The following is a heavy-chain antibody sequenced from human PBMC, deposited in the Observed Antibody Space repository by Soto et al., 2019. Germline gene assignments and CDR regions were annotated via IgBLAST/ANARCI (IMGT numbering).Heavy chain of an antibody. CDR2: ISAYNGNT. CDR3: ARDQVECRSTSCYGGLDADDI. CDR1: GYTFTSYG. V-gene: IGHV1-18*01. J-gene: IGHJ3*02. Sequence: ASVKVSCKASGYTFTSYGISWVRQAPGQGLEWMGWISAYNGNTNYAQKLQGRVTMTTDTSTSTAYMELRSLRSDDTAVYYCARDQVECRSTSCYGGLDADDIWGQGTIVT. D-gene: IGHD2-2*01.